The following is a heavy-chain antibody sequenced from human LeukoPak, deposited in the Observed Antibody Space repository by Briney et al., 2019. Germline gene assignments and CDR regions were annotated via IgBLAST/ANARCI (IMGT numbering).Heavy chain of an antibody. CDR3: ARDSSGYVNFDY. CDR1: GGSISSSNYY. J-gene: IGHJ4*02. CDR2: IYYSGTT. D-gene: IGHD3-22*01. V-gene: IGHV4-39*07. Sequence: SETLSLTCTVSGGSISSSNYYWGWIRQPPGKGLEWIGSIYYSGTTYYNPSLKSRVTISLDTSRNQFSLKLSSVTAADTAVYYCARDSSGYVNFDYWGQGTLVTVSS.